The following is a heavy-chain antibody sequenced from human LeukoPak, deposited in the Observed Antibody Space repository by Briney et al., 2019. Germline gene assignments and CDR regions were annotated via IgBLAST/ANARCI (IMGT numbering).Heavy chain of an antibody. CDR3: ARDGFSGYNNLGFDY. V-gene: IGHV3-21*01. CDR2: ISSGSHYM. D-gene: IGHD5-12*01. CDR1: GFTFSSHA. Sequence: GGSLRLSCAASGFTFSSHAMNWVRQAPGKGLEWVSSISSGSHYMYYTDSVKDRFTISRDNAKNSLYLQMDSLRVEDTAVYYCARDGFSGYNNLGFDYWGQGTLVTVSS. J-gene: IGHJ4*02.